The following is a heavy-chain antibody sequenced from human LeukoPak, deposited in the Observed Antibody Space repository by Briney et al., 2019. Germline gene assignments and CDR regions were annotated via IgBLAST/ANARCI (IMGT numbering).Heavy chain of an antibody. J-gene: IGHJ4*02. CDR2: IYHSGST. CDR1: GGSFSGYS. Sequence: SETLSLTCAVYGGSFSGYSWSWIRQPPGKGLEWIGYIYHSGSTYYNPSLKSRVTISVDRSKNQFSLKLSSVTAADTAVYYCARGLGRLDIVVVPAALSYFDYWGQGTLVTVSS. V-gene: IGHV4-34*01. D-gene: IGHD2-2*01. CDR3: ARGLGRLDIVVVPAALSYFDY.